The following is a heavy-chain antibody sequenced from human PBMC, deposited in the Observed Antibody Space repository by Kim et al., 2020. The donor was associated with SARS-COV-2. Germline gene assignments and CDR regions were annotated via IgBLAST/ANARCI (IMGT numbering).Heavy chain of an antibody. V-gene: IGHV3-21*01. J-gene: IGHJ4*02. CDR1: GFTFSSYS. D-gene: IGHD4-17*01. CDR2: ISSSSSYI. Sequence: VGSHRLSCAASGFTFSSYSMNWVRQAPGKGLEWVSSISSSSSYIYYADSVKGRFTISRDNAKNSLYLQMNSLRAEDTAVYYCARGLPDYGDYVFDYWGQGTLVTVSS. CDR3: ARGLPDYGDYVFDY.